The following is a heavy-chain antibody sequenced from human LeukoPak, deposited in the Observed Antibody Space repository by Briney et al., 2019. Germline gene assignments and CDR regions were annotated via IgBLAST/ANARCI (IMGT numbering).Heavy chain of an antibody. J-gene: IGHJ4*02. CDR1: GFTFSSYG. CDR2: INSRSSYI. D-gene: IGHD6-19*01. Sequence: GGSLRLSCAASGFTFSSYGMNWVRQAPGKGLEWVSCINSRSSYIYYADSVKDRFTISRDNAKNSLYLQMNSLRAEDTAVYYCARAPSVAGNYWGQGTLVTVSS. V-gene: IGHV3-21*01. CDR3: ARAPSVAGNY.